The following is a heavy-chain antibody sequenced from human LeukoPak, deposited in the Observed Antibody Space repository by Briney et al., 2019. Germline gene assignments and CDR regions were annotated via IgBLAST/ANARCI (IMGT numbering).Heavy chain of an antibody. D-gene: IGHD5-18*01. CDR2: IKKDGGEK. V-gene: IGHV3-7*01. CDR1: GFTFSSYW. CDR3: ARHLSGVTGYTYGRGIDY. J-gene: IGHJ4*02. Sequence: GGSLTLSCAASGFTFSSYWMSWVRQAPGQGLEWVANIKKDGGEKYYVDSVNRRFTISRDNAKTSLYLQMISLRAEDTAVYYCARHLSGVTGYTYGRGIDYWGQGNLVTVSS.